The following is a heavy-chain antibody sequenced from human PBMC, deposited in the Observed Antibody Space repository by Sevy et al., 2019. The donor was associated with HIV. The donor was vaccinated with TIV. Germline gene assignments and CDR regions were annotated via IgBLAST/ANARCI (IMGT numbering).Heavy chain of an antibody. CDR2: IKQDGSEK. J-gene: IGHJ3*02. V-gene: IGHV3-7*03. CDR1: GFTFSSYW. D-gene: IGHD2-8*01. CDR3: VRSRRSNYDAFDI. Sequence: GGSLRLSCAASGFTFSSYWMSWVRQAPGKGLEWVANIKQDGSEKYYVDSVKGRFTISRDNAKNSLYLQMNSLRAEDTAVYYCVRSRRSNYDAFDIWGQGTMVTVSS.